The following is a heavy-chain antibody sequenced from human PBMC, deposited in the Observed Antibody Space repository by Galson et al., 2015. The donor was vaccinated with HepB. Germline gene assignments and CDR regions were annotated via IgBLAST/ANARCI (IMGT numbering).Heavy chain of an antibody. Sequence: LSLTCAVSGGSFSGYYWTWIRQTPGKGLEWIGELNHSGSTNYNPSLKSRVTISIDMSKNQFSLKLRSVTAADTAVYYCARGGNQSKYRKDGRSRDYYHFYMAVWGKGTTVTVSS. D-gene: IGHD2/OR15-2a*01. CDR1: GGSFSGYY. V-gene: IGHV4-34*01. CDR2: LNHSGST. J-gene: IGHJ6*03. CDR3: ARGGNQSKYRKDGRSRDYYHFYMAV.